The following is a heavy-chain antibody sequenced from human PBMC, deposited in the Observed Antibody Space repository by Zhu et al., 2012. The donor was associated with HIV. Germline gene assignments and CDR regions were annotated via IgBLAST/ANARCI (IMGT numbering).Heavy chain of an antibody. CDR2: IFYSGST. Sequence: QVQLQESGPGLVKPPQTLSLTCSVSGGSINSGDYYWSWIRQPPGKGLEWIGYIFYSGSTYYNPSLKSRVIISVDTSKNQFSLNLSSVTAADTAVYYCARLLWFGERAFDIWGQGTMVTVSS. D-gene: IGHD3-10*01. V-gene: IGHV4-30-4*01. CDR1: GGSINSGDYY. CDR3: ARLLWFGERAFDI. J-gene: IGHJ3*02.